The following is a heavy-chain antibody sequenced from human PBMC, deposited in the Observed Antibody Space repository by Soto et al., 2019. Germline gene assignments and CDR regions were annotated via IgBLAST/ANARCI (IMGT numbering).Heavy chain of an antibody. CDR2: VYHSGKT. CDR3: ARPRGTTPAVWYFDL. V-gene: IGHV4-59*08. Sequence: QVQLQESGPGLVKPSETLSLTCTVSGDYISSHYWSWLRQPPGKGLEWIGYVYHSGKTDSKPSLKSRVTISMDKSKNQISLSLTSATAADTDVYYCARPRGTTPAVWYFDLWGRGTLVTVSS. D-gene: IGHD2-2*01. CDR1: GDYISSHY. J-gene: IGHJ2*01.